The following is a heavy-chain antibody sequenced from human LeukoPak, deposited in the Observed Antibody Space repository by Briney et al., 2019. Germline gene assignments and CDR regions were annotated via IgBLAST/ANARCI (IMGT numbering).Heavy chain of an antibody. Sequence: ASVKVSCKASGYTFTSYGISWVRQAPGQGLELMGRIIPIFGTANYAQKFQGRVTITTDESTSTAYMELSSLRSEDTAVYYCASDHYDYVWGSYRLTYFDYWGQGTLVTVSS. D-gene: IGHD3-16*02. CDR3: ASDHYDYVWGSYRLTYFDY. CDR2: IIPIFGTA. V-gene: IGHV1-69*05. CDR1: GYTFTSYG. J-gene: IGHJ4*02.